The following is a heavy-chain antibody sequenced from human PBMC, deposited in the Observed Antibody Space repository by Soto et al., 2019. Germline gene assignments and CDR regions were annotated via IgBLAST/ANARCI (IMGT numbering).Heavy chain of an antibody. V-gene: IGHV3-21*01. Sequence: PGGSLRLSCAASGFTFSSYSMNWVRQAPGKGLEWVSSISSSSSYIYYADSVKGRFTISRDNAKSSLYLQMNSLRAEDTAVYYCARDAYSSSWNYYYYGMDVWGQGTTVTVSS. CDR3: ARDAYSSSWNYYYYGMDV. J-gene: IGHJ6*02. CDR2: ISSSSSYI. D-gene: IGHD6-13*01. CDR1: GFTFSSYS.